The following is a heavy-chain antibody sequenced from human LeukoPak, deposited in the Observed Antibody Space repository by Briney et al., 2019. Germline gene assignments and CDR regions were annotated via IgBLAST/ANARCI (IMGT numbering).Heavy chain of an antibody. J-gene: IGHJ4*02. CDR2: ISWNSGSI. V-gene: IGHV3-9*01. Sequence: GGSLRLSCAASGFTFDDYAMHWVRQAPGKGLEWVSGISWNSGSIGYADPVKGRFTISRDNAKNSLYLQMNSLRAEDTALYYCAEVAGSGSYPPNFDYWGQGTLVTVSS. D-gene: IGHD3-10*01. CDR3: AEVAGSGSYPPNFDY. CDR1: GFTFDDYA.